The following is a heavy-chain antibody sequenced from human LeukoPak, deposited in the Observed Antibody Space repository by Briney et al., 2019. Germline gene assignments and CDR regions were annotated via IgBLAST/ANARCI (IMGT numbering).Heavy chain of an antibody. J-gene: IGHJ4*02. CDR1: GFTFSNAW. D-gene: IGHD5-18*01. CDR2: IKSKTDGGTT. Sequence: GGSLRLSCVASGFTFSNAWMSWVRQTPGKGLEWVGRIKSKTDGGTTDYAAPVKGRFTISRDDSKTTLYLQMDSLKTEDTAVYYCTTDTAGFNTFDYWGQGTLVTVSS. CDR3: TTDTAGFNTFDY. V-gene: IGHV3-15*01.